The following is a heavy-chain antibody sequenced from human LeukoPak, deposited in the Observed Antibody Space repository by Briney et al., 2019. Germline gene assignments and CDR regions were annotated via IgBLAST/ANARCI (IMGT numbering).Heavy chain of an antibody. J-gene: IGHJ4*02. CDR3: ARAGPIVATIMSSGYYHY. D-gene: IGHD5-12*01. CDR1: GFTFSSYA. CDR2: ISYDGSNK. V-gene: IGHV3-30*01. Sequence: GGSLRLSCAASGFTFSSYAMHWVRQAPGKGLEWVAVISYDGSNKYYADSVKGRFTISRDNSKNTLYLQMNSLRAEDTAVYYCARAGPIVATIMSSGYYHYWGQGTLVTVSP.